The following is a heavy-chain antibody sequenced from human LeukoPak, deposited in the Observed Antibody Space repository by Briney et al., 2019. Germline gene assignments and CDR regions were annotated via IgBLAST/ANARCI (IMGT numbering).Heavy chain of an antibody. CDR1: GFTFSTYW. Sequence: GGSLRLSCAASGFTFSTYWMHWVRQAPGKGLEWVSAISGSGGSTYYADSVKGRFTISRDNSKNTLYLQMNSLRVEDTAVYYCARDEARGYDFRPQDHWGQGTLVSVSS. J-gene: IGHJ4*02. V-gene: IGHV3-23*01. CDR3: ARDEARGYDFRPQDH. CDR2: ISGSGGST. D-gene: IGHD3-3*01.